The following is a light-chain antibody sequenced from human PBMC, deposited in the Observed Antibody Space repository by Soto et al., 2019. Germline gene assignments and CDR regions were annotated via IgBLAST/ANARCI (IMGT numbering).Light chain of an antibody. J-gene: IGKJ1*01. V-gene: IGKV3D-20*01. Sequence: EIVLTQSPATLSLSPGERATLSCGASQSVNSGFLAWYQQKPGLAPRLLIYDASSRATGIPDRFSGSGSGTDFTLTISRLEPEDFAVYYCQQYGSXPWTFGQGTKVDIK. CDR1: QSVNSGF. CDR2: DAS. CDR3: QQYGSXPWT.